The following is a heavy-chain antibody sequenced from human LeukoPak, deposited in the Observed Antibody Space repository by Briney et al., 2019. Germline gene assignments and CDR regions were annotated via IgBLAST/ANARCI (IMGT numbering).Heavy chain of an antibody. CDR3: AKVKVVGATMVSYYYYMDV. Sequence: GGSLSLSCAVSGFTFSSYDLHWARQDQGQGLELVPVITYDGSNKYYADSVKGRFTISRDNSKNTLYLQMNSLRAEDTAVYYCAKVKVVGATMVSYYYYMDVWGKGTTVTISS. J-gene: IGHJ6*03. D-gene: IGHD1-26*01. V-gene: IGHV3-30*18. CDR1: GFTFSSYD. CDR2: ITYDGSNK.